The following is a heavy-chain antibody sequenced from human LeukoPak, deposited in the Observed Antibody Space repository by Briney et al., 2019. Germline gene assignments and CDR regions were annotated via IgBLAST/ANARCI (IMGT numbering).Heavy chain of an antibody. D-gene: IGHD3-3*01. Sequence: GGSLRLSCAASGFTFSSYSMNWVRQAPGKGLEWVSSISSSSYIYYADSVKGRFTISRDNAKNSLYLQMNSLRAEDTAVYYCARGSITLEFGYWGQGTLVTVSS. CDR3: ARGSITLEFGY. CDR1: GFTFSSYS. V-gene: IGHV3-21*01. J-gene: IGHJ4*02. CDR2: ISSSSYI.